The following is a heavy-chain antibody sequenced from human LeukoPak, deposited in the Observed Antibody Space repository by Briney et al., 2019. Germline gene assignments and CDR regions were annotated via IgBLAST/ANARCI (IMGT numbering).Heavy chain of an antibody. CDR1: GFTFSDYY. CDR3: ARDLGSSSWYGGYPGP. D-gene: IGHD6-13*01. J-gene: IGHJ5*02. CDR2: MSSSSSYT. Sequence: GGSLRLSCAASGFTFSDYYMSWIRQAPGKGLEWASYMSSSSSYTNYADSVKGRFTISRDNAKNSLYLQMNSLRAEDTAVYYCARDLGSSSWYGGYPGPWGQGTLVTVSS. V-gene: IGHV3-11*05.